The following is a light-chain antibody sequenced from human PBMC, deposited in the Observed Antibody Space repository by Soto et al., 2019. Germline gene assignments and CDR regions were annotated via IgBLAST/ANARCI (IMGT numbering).Light chain of an antibody. CDR3: ASWDDRLGAVI. CDR2: SNN. J-gene: IGLJ2*01. V-gene: IGLV1-47*02. Sequence: QSVLTQPASVSGSPGQSITISCTGTSSSNIGGTNYAYWYQQLPGAAPKLLMHSNNLRPSGVPERISGSKFGTAASLAISGLRSEDEAVYYCASWDDRLGAVIFGGGTKVTVL. CDR1: SSNIGGTNY.